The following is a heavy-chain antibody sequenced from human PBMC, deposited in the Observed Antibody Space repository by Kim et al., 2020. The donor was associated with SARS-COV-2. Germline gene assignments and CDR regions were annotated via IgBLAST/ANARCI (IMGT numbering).Heavy chain of an antibody. J-gene: IGHJ6*02. D-gene: IGHD3-3*01. Sequence: GGSLRLSCAASGFTFSSYSMNWVRQAPGKGLEWVSSISSSSSYIYYADSVKGRFTISRDNAKNSLYLQMNSLRAEDTAVYYCATLEGPAWAGGMDVWGQGTTVTVSS. CDR1: GFTFSSYS. V-gene: IGHV3-21*01. CDR3: ATLEGPAWAGGMDV. CDR2: ISSSSSYI.